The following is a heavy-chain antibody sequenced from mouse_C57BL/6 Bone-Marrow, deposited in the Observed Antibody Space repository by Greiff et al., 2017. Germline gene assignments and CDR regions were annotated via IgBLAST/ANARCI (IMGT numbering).Heavy chain of an antibody. Sequence: DVKLVESGGGLVQPGGSLSLSCAASGFTFTDYYMSWVRQPPGKALEWLGFIRNKANGYTTEYSASVKGRFTISRDNSQSILYLQMNALRAEDSATYYCARYGYYGSGYFDYWGQGTTLTVSS. CDR1: GFTFTDYY. CDR2: IRNKANGYTT. CDR3: ARYGYYGSGYFDY. V-gene: IGHV7-3*01. D-gene: IGHD1-1*01. J-gene: IGHJ2*01.